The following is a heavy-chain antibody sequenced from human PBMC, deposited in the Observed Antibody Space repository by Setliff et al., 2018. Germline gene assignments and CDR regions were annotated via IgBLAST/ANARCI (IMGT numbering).Heavy chain of an antibody. CDR3: ATNPRKGRSGGYYYDDPYYFYMDV. V-gene: IGHV3-11*04. J-gene: IGHJ6*03. Sequence: GGSLRLSCAASGFTFSDHYMSWIRQVPGKGLQWVAYIDRSGSTIFYTDSVNGRFSISRDNAKNSLYLQLNSLRAEDTAVYYCATNPRKGRSGGYYYDDPYYFYMDVWGKGTTVTVSS. D-gene: IGHD3-22*01. CDR1: GFTFSDHY. CDR2: IDRSGSTI.